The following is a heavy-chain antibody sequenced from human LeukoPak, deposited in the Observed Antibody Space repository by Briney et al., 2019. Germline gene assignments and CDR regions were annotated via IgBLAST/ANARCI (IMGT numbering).Heavy chain of an antibody. CDR3: ARYYYGDFLTYYFDY. CDR1: GVSIISGDYY. D-gene: IGHD4-17*01. J-gene: IGHJ4*02. Sequence: PSETLSLTCTVSGVSIISGDYYWSWIRQPPGKGLEWIGYIYYSGSTYYNPSLKSRVTISVDTSKNQFSLKLSSVTAADTAVYYCARYYYGDFLTYYFDYWGQGTLVTVSS. CDR2: IYYSGST. V-gene: IGHV4-30-4*01.